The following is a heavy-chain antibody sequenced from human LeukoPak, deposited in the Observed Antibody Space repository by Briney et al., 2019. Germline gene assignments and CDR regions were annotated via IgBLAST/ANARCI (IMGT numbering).Heavy chain of an antibody. V-gene: IGHV4-34*01. Sequence: SETLSLTCGVYGGSFSGYYWTWIRQPPGKGLEWIGEINHSGSTNYNSSLKSRVTISVDTSKNQFSLKLSSVTAADTAVYYCAKSNGYGLVDIWGQGTMVTVSS. CDR2: INHSGST. J-gene: IGHJ3*02. CDR1: GGSFSGYY. CDR3: AKSNGYGLVDI. D-gene: IGHD3-10*01.